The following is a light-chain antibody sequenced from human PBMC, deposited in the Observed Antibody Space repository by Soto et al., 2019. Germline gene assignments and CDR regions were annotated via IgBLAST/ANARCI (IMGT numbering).Light chain of an antibody. J-gene: IGLJ1*01. Sequence: QSALTQPASVSGSPGQSITISCTGTSSDVGAYNHVSWYQQHPGKVPKVMIYEVNNRPSGVSNRFSASKSGNTASLTISGLQAEDEADYYCSSYTTDISPYVFGTGTKLTVL. CDR2: EVN. CDR1: SSDVGAYNH. V-gene: IGLV2-14*03. CDR3: SSYTTDISPYV.